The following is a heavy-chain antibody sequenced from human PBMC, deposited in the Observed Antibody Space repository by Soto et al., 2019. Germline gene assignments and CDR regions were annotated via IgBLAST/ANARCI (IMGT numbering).Heavy chain of an antibody. CDR3: ARYRFSGTKWSKFDY. CDR1: GYNFTSYS. CDR2: VSTHYGNT. Sequence: QVQVVQSGGEVKKPGASVKVSCKPSGYNFTSYSISWVRQAPGQGLEWMGWVSTHYGNTKYAQKFEGRVSMTADTATNTAYMELRSLRSDDTAMYYCARYRFSGTKWSKFDYWGQGTLVTVSS. V-gene: IGHV1-18*04. J-gene: IGHJ4*02. D-gene: IGHD3-16*02.